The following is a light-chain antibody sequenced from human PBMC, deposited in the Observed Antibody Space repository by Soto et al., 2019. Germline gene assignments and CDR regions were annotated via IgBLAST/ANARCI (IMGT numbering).Light chain of an antibody. CDR2: GAS. Sequence: EIVMTQSPATRSVSPGERATLSCRASQSVSSNLAWYQQKPGQAHRLLIYGASTRATGIPARFSGSGSGTEFTLTISSLQSEDFAVYYCQQYNNWPPWTFGQGTKVEIK. CDR3: QQYNNWPPWT. J-gene: IGKJ1*01. V-gene: IGKV3-15*01. CDR1: QSVSSN.